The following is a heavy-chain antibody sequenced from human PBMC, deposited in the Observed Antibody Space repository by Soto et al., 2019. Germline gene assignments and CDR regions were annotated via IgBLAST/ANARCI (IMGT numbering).Heavy chain of an antibody. CDR2: ISYDGSNK. Sequence: GGSLSLSCAASGFTFSSYGMHWVRQAPGKGLEWVAVISYDGSNKYYADSVKGRFTISRDNSKNTLYLQMNSLRAEDTAVYYCATALRDGYNSGYFDYWGQGTLVTVSS. CDR1: GFTFSSYG. CDR3: ATALRDGYNSGYFDY. J-gene: IGHJ4*02. D-gene: IGHD5-12*01. V-gene: IGHV3-30*03.